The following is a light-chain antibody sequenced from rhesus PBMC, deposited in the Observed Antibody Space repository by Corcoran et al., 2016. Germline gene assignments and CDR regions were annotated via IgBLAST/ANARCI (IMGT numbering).Light chain of an antibody. CDR3: QHYYSTPRT. CDR2: EES. Sequence: DIQMTQSPSSLSASVGDRVTITCRASQGITNDLAWYQQKPGETLKLLNYEESSLQSGIPSRFSGSGSGTDFTLTISSLQSEDFATYYCQHYYSTPRTFGQGTKVEIK. CDR1: QGITND. J-gene: IGKJ1*01. V-gene: IGKV1-25*01.